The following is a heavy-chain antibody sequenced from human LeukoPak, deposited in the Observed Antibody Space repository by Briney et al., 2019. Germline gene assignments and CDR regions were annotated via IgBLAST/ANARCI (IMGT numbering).Heavy chain of an antibody. V-gene: IGHV1-18*01. CDR2: ISAYNGNT. Sequence: ASVKVSCKASGYTFTSYGISWVRQAPGQGLEWMGWISAYNGNTNYAQKLQGRVTMTTDTSTSTAYMELRSLRSDDTAVYYCAREVGSPTSNWFDPWGQGTLVTVSS. J-gene: IGHJ5*02. D-gene: IGHD1-26*01. CDR3: AREVGSPTSNWFDP. CDR1: GYTFTSYG.